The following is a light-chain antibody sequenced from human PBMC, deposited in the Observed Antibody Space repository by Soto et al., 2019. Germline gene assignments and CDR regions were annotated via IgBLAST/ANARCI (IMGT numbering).Light chain of an antibody. J-gene: IGKJ1*01. CDR1: QSVSSN. Sequence: EIVMTQSPATPSVSPGERATLSCRASQSVSSNLAWYQQKPGQAPRLLIYGASTRATGIPARFSGSGSGTEFTLTISSLQSEDLAVYYCQQYNNWLGTFGQGTKVEIK. CDR3: QQYNNWLGT. V-gene: IGKV3-15*01. CDR2: GAS.